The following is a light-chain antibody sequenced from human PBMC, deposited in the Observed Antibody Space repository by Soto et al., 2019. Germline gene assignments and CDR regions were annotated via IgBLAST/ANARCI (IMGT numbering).Light chain of an antibody. CDR1: SSNIGNNY. Sequence: QSVLTQPPSVSAAPGQKVTISCSGSSSNIGNNYVSWYQQLPGTAPNLLIYENNKRPSGIPDRFSGSKSGTSATLGITGLQTGDEADYYCGTWDSSLSAEVFGGGTKLTVL. V-gene: IGLV1-51*02. CDR2: ENN. J-gene: IGLJ3*02. CDR3: GTWDSSLSAEV.